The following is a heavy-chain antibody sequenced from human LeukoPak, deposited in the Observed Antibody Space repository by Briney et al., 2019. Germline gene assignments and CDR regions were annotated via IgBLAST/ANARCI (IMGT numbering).Heavy chain of an antibody. CDR2: ISGSGGTT. V-gene: IGHV3-23*01. D-gene: IGHD3-10*01. CDR3: AREPAMVRGVIRNWFDP. CDR1: GFTFSSYA. Sequence: GGYLRLSCAASGFTFSSYAMSWVRQAPGKGLEWVSAISGSGGTTYYADSVKGRFTISSDNSKNTLYLQMNSLRAEDTAVYYCAREPAMVRGVIRNWFDPWGQGTLVTVSS. J-gene: IGHJ5*02.